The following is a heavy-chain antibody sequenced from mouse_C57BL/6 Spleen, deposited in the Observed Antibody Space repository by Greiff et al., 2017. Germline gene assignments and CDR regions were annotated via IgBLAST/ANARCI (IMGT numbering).Heavy chain of an antibody. Sequence: VQLQQPGAELVRPGTSVKLSCKASGYTFTSYWMHWVKQRPGQGLEWIGVIDPSDSYTNYNQKFKGKATLTVDTSSSTAYMQLSSLTSEDSAVYYCARRNDGYPAYWGQGTLVTVSA. D-gene: IGHD2-3*01. CDR2: IDPSDSYT. CDR1: GYTFTSYW. CDR3: ARRNDGYPAY. V-gene: IGHV1-59*01. J-gene: IGHJ3*01.